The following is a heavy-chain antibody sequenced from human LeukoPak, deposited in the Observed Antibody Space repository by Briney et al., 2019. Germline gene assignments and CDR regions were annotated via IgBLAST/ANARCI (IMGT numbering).Heavy chain of an antibody. V-gene: IGHV7-4-1*02. CDR3: ASPHDYGDYYGMDV. Sequence: ASVKVSCKASGYTFSSYAMNWVRQAPGQGLEWMGWINTNTGNPTYAQGSTGRFVFSLDTSVSTAYLQISSPKAEDTAVYYCASPHDYGDYYGMDVWGQGTTVTVSS. CDR1: GYTFSSYA. J-gene: IGHJ6*02. CDR2: INTNTGNP. D-gene: IGHD4-17*01.